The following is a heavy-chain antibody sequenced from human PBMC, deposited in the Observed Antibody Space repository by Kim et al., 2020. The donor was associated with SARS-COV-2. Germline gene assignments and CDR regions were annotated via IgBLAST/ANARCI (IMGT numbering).Heavy chain of an antibody. CDR3: AREGQYYYGSGSPMDV. J-gene: IGHJ6*01. CDR1: GFTFSSYG. D-gene: IGHD3-10*01. V-gene: IGHV3-33*05. CDR2: ISYDGSNK. Sequence: GGSLRLSCAASGFTFSSYGMHWVRQAPGKGLEWVAVISYDGSNKYYADSVKGRFTISRDNSKNTLYLQMNSLRAEDTAVYYCAREGQYYYGSGSPMDVWGQGTTVTVSS.